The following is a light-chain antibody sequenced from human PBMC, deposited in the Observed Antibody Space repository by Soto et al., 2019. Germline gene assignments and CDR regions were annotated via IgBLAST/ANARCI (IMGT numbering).Light chain of an antibody. CDR1: QTVRNF. CDR3: HQYNNLWT. J-gene: IGKJ1*01. CDR2: GAS. Sequence: EIVMTQSPATLSVSPVERATLSCMASQTVRNFLGWYQQKPCQAPRLLIYGASTRATGIPARFSGSGSGTEFTLTISSLQSEDFGVYYCHQYNNLWTFGQGTKVDIK. V-gene: IGKV3-15*01.